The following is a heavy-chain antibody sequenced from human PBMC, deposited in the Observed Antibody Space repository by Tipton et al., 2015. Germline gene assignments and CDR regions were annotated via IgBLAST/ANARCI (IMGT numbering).Heavy chain of an antibody. CDR3: SKAVGERLVGPSGGAGLDD. CDR2: ISATGYNT. CDR1: GFIFSSYA. V-gene: IGHV3-23*01. J-gene: IGHJ4*02. Sequence: SLRLSCAGSGFIFSSYAMSWVRQAPGKGLEWVSTISATGYNTYYADFVKGRFTISRDNSKNTLYQQMNSLRAEDTAVYYCSKAVGERLVGPSGGAGLDDWGQGTLVTVSS. D-gene: IGHD1-26*01.